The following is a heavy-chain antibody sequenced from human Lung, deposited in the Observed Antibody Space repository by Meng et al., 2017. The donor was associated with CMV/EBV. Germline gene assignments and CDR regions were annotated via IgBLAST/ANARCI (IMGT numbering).Heavy chain of an antibody. Sequence: SFSGYYWSWIRQPPGKGLEWIGEITHSGSTNYHPSLTRRVTISVDTSKNQFSLKLSSVTAADTAVYYCARATLYCSGGSCYTNWFDPWGQGTLVTVSS. CDR1: SFSGYY. D-gene: IGHD2-15*01. CDR2: ITHSGST. V-gene: IGHV4-34*01. CDR3: ARATLYCSGGSCYTNWFDP. J-gene: IGHJ5*02.